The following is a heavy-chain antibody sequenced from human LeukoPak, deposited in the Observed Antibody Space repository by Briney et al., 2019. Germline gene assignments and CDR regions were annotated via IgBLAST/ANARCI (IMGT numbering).Heavy chain of an antibody. J-gene: IGHJ5*02. CDR1: GDSISSSSYY. Sequence: PSETLSLTCTVSGDSISSSSYYWGWIRQPPGKGLEWIGGIYYSGSTYYNPSLKSRVTISVDTSKNQFSLKLSSVTAADTAVYYCARQGPKLRFNWFDPWGQGTLVTVSS. V-gene: IGHV4-39*01. CDR2: IYYSGST. D-gene: IGHD3-3*01. CDR3: ARQGPKLRFNWFDP.